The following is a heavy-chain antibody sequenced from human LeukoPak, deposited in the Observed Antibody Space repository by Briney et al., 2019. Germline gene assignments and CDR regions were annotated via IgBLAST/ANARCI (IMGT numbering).Heavy chain of an antibody. CDR2: IKSKTDGGTT. CDR1: GFTFSNAW. D-gene: IGHD3-9*01. J-gene: IGHJ3*02. CDR3: TTETDFDWLADAFDI. Sequence: GGSLRLSCAASGFTFSNAWMSWVRQAPGKGLEWVGRIKSKTDGGTTDYAAPVKGRFTISRDDSKNTLYLQMNSLKTEDTAVYYCTTETDFDWLADAFDIWGQGTMVTVSS. V-gene: IGHV3-15*01.